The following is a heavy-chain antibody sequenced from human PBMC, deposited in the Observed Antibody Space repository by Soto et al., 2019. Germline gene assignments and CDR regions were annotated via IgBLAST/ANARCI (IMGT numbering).Heavy chain of an antibody. D-gene: IGHD6-6*01. CDR3: ARESEEPSTPESIAAETTDY. Sequence: GGSLRLSCAASGFTFSSYAMHWVRQAPGKGLEWVAVMSYDGSNKYYADSVKGRFTISRDNSKNTLYLQMNSLRAEDTAVYYCARESEEPSTPESIAAETTDYWGQGTLVTVSS. J-gene: IGHJ4*02. V-gene: IGHV3-30-3*01. CDR1: GFTFSSYA. CDR2: MSYDGSNK.